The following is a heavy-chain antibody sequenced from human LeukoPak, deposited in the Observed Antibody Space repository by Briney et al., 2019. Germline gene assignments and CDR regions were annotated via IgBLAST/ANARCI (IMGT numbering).Heavy chain of an antibody. Sequence: SVKVSCKASGGTFSSYAISWVRQAPGQGLEWMGRIIPILGIANYAQKFQGRVTITADKSTSTAYMELSSLRSEDTAVYYCARGRLFGESCIMYGMDVWGQGTTVTVSS. CDR3: ARGRLFGESCIMYGMDV. V-gene: IGHV1-69*04. CDR2: IIPILGIA. D-gene: IGHD3-10*02. CDR1: GGTFSSYA. J-gene: IGHJ6*02.